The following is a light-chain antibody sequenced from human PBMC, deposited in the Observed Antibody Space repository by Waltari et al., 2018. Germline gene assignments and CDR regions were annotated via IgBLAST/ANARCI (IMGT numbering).Light chain of an antibody. J-gene: IGKJ2*01. Sequence: EIVLTQSPGTLSLSPGARATLSCRAIQSVSSSYLAWYQQKPGQAPRILIYGASSRATGIPDMISGSGSGTDLTLTLSSLEPEDCAVYYCQQHGASPFTCGQGTKVEVK. CDR3: QQHGASPFT. V-gene: IGKV3-20*01. CDR2: GAS. CDR1: QSVSSSY.